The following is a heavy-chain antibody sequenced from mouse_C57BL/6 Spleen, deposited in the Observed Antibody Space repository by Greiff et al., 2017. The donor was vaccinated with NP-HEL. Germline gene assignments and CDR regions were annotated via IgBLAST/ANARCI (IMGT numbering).Heavy chain of an antibody. Sequence: EVKVVESGGGLVKPGGSLKLSCAASGFTFSSYAMSWVRQTPEKRLEWVATISDGGSYTYYPDNVKGRFTISRDNAKNNLYLQMSHLKSEDTAMYYCARDRGGLDYWGQGTTLTVSS. CDR2: ISDGGSYT. V-gene: IGHV5-4*01. J-gene: IGHJ2*01. D-gene: IGHD1-1*02. CDR1: GFTFSSYA. CDR3: ARDRGGLDY.